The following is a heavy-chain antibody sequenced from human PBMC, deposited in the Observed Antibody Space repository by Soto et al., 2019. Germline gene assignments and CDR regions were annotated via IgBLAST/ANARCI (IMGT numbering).Heavy chain of an antibody. J-gene: IGHJ6*02. V-gene: IGHV4-30-4*01. CDR3: ARDSSSSPSGVSYYYGMDV. CDR1: GGSISSGDYY. Sequence: SETLSLTCTVSGGSISSGDYYWSWIRQPPGKGLEWIGYIYYSGSTYYNPSLKSRVTISVDTSKNQFSLKLSSVTAADTAVYYCARDSSSSPSGVSYYYGMDVWGQGTTVTVSS. CDR2: IYYSGST. D-gene: IGHD6-13*01.